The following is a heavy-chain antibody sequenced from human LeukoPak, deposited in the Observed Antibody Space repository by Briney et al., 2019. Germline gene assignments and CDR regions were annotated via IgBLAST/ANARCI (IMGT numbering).Heavy chain of an antibody. Sequence: SETLSLTCAVYGGSFSSYYWGWIRQPPGKGLEWIGSIYYSGSTYYNPSLKSRVTISVDTSKNQFSLKLSSVTAADTAVYYCARQAVAGPTWDYWGQGTLVTVSS. J-gene: IGHJ4*02. CDR1: GGSFSSYY. CDR3: ARQAVAGPTWDY. D-gene: IGHD6-19*01. CDR2: IYYSGST. V-gene: IGHV4-39*01.